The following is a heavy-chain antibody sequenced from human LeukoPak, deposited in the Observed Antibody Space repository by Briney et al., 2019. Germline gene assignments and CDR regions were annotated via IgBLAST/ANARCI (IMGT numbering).Heavy chain of an antibody. CDR2: IYYSGNT. V-gene: IGHV4-39*01. D-gene: IGHD2-21*01. CDR1: GFTFGSYA. Sequence: PGGSLRLSCAASGFTFGSYAMSWVRQAPGKGLEWIASIYYSGNTYYNPSLKSRVTISVDTSNNQFSLKLTSVTAADTAVYYCARQDHIMVVIPLDWGQGTLVTVSS. CDR3: ARQDHIMVVIPLD. J-gene: IGHJ4*02.